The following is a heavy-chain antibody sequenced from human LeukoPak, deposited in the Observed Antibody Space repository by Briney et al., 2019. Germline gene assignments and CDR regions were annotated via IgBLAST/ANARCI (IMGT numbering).Heavy chain of an antibody. CDR1: GGSISSYY. CDR2: IYYSGST. CDR3: ARDSGRTGAFDI. V-gene: IGHV4-59*01. Sequence: SETLSLTCTVSGGSISSYYWSWIRQPPGKGLEWIGYIYYSGSTNYNPSLKSRVTISVDTSKNQFSLKLSSVTAADTAVYYCARDSGRTGAFDIWGRGTMVTVSS. J-gene: IGHJ3*02. D-gene: IGHD3-10*01.